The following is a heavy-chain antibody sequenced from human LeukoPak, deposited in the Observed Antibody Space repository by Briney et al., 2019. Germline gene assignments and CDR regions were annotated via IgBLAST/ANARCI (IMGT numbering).Heavy chain of an antibody. V-gene: IGHV3-66*01. CDR2: IYSGGSI. D-gene: IGHD5-18*01. J-gene: IGHJ1*01. CDR1: GFTVSSNY. Sequence: PGGSLRLSCAASGFTVSSNYMSWVRQAPGKGLEWVSVIYSGGSIYYADSVKGRITISRDNSKNTLYLQMNSLRAEDTAVYYCARTASYGIQHWGQGTLVTVFS. CDR3: ARTASYGIQH.